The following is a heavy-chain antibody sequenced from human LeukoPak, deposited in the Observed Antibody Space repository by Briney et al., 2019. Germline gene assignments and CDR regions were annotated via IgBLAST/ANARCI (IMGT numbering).Heavy chain of an antibody. CDR2: IRGDGRGT. CDR3: AKDPNGDYFGAFDA. Sequence: GGSLRLSCSASGLTFAKYAVTWVRQAPGKRLEWISSIRGDGRGTNYADSMKGRFTISRDNSKNTVYLQINNLRADDTALYYCAKDPNGDYFGAFDAWGPGTMVTVSS. D-gene: IGHD4-17*01. J-gene: IGHJ3*01. CDR1: GLTFAKYA. V-gene: IGHV3-23*01.